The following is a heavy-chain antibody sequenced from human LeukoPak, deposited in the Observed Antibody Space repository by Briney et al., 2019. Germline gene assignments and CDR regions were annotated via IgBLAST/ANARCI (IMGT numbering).Heavy chain of an antibody. V-gene: IGHV3-74*01. D-gene: IGHD3-22*01. J-gene: IGHJ4*02. CDR2: INSDGSST. CDR3: AKTYDYYDSSGNPYY. Sequence: GGSLRLSCAASGFTFSSYWMHWVRQAPGKGLVWVSRINSDGSSTSYADSVKGRFTISRDNSKNTLYLQMNSLRAEDTAVYYCAKTYDYYDSSGNPYYWGQGTLVTVSS. CDR1: GFTFSSYW.